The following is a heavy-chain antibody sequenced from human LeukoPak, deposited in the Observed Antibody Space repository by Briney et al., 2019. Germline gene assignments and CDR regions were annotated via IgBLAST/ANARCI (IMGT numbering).Heavy chain of an antibody. J-gene: IGHJ5*02. CDR1: GGSISSGGYS. D-gene: IGHD2-2*01. CDR2: IYHSGST. Sequence: PSETLSLTCAVSGGSISSGGYSWSWIRQPPGKGLEWIGCIYHSGSTYYNPSLKSRVTISVDRSKNQFSLKLSSVTAADTAVYYCAREQVVPAAIVTWGQGTLVTVSS. V-gene: IGHV4-30-2*01. CDR3: AREQVVPAAIVT.